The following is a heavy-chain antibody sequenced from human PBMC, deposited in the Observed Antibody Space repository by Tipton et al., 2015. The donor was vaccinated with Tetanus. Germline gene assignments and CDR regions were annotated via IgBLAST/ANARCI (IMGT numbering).Heavy chain of an antibody. V-gene: IGHV4-34*01. CDR3: ARHLTYTYTSRYFDY. J-gene: IGHJ4*02. Sequence: TLSPTCAVYGGSLSRYYWTWIRQPPGKGLEWIGEVDDSGSTNYSPSLKSRVTISLDTSKNEFSLTLSSVTAADTAVYYCARHLTYTYTSRYFDYWGLGTLVTVSS. D-gene: IGHD5-18*01. CDR2: VDDSGST. CDR1: GGSLSRYY.